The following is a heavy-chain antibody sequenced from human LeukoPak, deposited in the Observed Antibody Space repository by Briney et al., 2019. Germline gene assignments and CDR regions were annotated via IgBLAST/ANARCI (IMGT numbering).Heavy chain of an antibody. V-gene: IGHV3-11*01. CDR2: ISGRGTNI. J-gene: IGHJ4*02. CDR3: ARDYDFWSGYYRPYFDY. D-gene: IGHD3-3*01. CDR1: GFAFSDYY. Sequence: GGSLRLSCAASGFAFSDYYMSWIRQAPGKGLEWISYISGRGTNIYYAESVKGRFTISRDNAKNSLYLQMSSLRAEDTAVYYCARDYDFWSGYYRPYFDYWGQGALVTVS.